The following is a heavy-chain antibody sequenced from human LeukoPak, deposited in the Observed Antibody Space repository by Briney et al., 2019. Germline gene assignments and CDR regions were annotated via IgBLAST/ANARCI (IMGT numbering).Heavy chain of an antibody. V-gene: IGHV1-69*13. CDR3: ASGSSPYGDYEASWFDP. Sequence: SVKVSCKASGGTFSSYAISWVRQAPGQGLERMGGIIPIFGTANYAQKFQGRVTITADESTSTAYMELSSLRSEDTAVYYCASGSSPYGDYEASWFDPWGQGTLVTVSS. D-gene: IGHD4-17*01. J-gene: IGHJ5*02. CDR1: GGTFSSYA. CDR2: IIPIFGTA.